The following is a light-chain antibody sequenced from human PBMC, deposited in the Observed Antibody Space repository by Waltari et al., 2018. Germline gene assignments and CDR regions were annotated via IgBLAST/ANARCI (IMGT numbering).Light chain of an antibody. J-gene: IGKJ4*01. Sequence: EIVLTQSPATMSLSPGERAYVSCRASQSVNDYLVWYQQKPGQAPRLLIYDASHRATGVPARFSGSGSGTDFTLTISSLEPEDFAVYYCQQRSNWPPGLTFGGGTKVEIK. V-gene: IGKV3-11*01. CDR2: DAS. CDR3: QQRSNWPPGLT. CDR1: QSVNDY.